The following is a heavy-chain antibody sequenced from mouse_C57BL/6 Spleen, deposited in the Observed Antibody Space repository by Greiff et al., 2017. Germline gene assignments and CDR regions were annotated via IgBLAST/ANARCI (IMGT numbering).Heavy chain of an antibody. CDR3: EGLSNHYAIDY. J-gene: IGHJ4*01. D-gene: IGHD2-5*01. CDR1: GFNIKNTY. Sequence: EVKLMESVAELVRPGASVKLSCTASGFNIKNTYKHWVKQRPEQGLEWIGRIAPANGNTNYAPKFQGKATITADTSSNTAYLQLSILTSEDTAIYYCEGLSNHYAIDYWGQGTSVTVSS. CDR2: IAPANGNT. V-gene: IGHV14-3*01.